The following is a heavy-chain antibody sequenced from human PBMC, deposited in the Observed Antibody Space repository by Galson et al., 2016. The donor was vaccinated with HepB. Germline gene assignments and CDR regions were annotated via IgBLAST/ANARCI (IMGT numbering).Heavy chain of an antibody. CDR1: GFIFKGYA. Sequence: SLRLSCAASGFIFKGYAMHWVRQAPGKGLEWVSSISWNSGSIGYADSVKGRFTIPRDNAKNSLYLQMNSLRAEDTAFYYCAQDKASMSVGATNFQHWGQGTLVTVSS. J-gene: IGHJ1*01. CDR2: ISWNSGSI. V-gene: IGHV3-9*01. CDR3: AQDKASMSVGATNFQH. D-gene: IGHD1-26*01.